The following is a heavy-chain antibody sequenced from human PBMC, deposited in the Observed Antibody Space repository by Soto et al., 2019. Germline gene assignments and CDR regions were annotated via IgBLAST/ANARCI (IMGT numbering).Heavy chain of an antibody. CDR3: AKTSSGYPYDAHDI. D-gene: IGHD5-12*01. CDR2: VYPGDYET. CDR1: GYRFTNYW. Sequence: GDSLKISFKIAGYRFTNYWIVWVRQMPGKGLEWIGIVYPGDYETRDSPSLQFQVSISADKSISTAYLQWCSLKPSETAMYSCAKTSSGYPYDAHDILSEGMMVTVSS. J-gene: IGHJ3*02. V-gene: IGHV5-51*01.